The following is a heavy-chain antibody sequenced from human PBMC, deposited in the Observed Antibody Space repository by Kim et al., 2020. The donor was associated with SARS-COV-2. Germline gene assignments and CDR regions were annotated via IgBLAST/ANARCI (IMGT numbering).Heavy chain of an antibody. D-gene: IGHD6-13*01. CDR3: ARVGDSSSWYSVEYYYYYYGMDV. V-gene: IGHV3-30*04. J-gene: IGHJ6*02. CDR2: ISYDGSNK. Sequence: GGSLRLSCAASGFTFSSYAMHWVRQAPGKGLEWVAVISYDGSNKYYADSVKGRFTISRDNSKNTLYLQMNSLRAEDTAVYYCARVGDSSSWYSVEYYYYYYGMDVWGQGTTVTVSS. CDR1: GFTFSSYA.